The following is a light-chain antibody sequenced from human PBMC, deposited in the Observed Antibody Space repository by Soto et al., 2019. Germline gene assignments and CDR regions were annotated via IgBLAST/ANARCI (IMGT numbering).Light chain of an antibody. Sequence: TQSPGTLSLSPGERATLSCRASQSVSSYLAWYQQKPGKAPKLLIYDASSLESGVPSRFSGSGSGTEFTLTITSLQPDDFATYYCQQYNSYPWTFGQGTKVDIK. J-gene: IGKJ1*01. CDR3: QQYNSYPWT. CDR2: DAS. CDR1: QSVSSY. V-gene: IGKV1-5*01.